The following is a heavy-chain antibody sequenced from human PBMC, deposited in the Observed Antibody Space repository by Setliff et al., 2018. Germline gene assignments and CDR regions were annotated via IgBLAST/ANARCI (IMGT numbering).Heavy chain of an antibody. D-gene: IGHD3-22*01. J-gene: IGHJ4*01. CDR3: ATKDYDTSGYYRPFGF. CDR1: GYRLIEVS. CDR2: FDPEDGET. Sequence: ASVKVSCKVSGYRLIEVSMYWVRQAPGKGLEWMGGFDPEDGETIYAQKLLGRVTMTEDTSTDTAYMELSSLRSEDTAVYYCATKDYDTSGYYRPFGFWGQGTLVTVSS. V-gene: IGHV1-24*01.